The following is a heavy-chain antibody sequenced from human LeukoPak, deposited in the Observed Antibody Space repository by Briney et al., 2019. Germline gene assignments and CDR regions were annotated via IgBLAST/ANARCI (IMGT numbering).Heavy chain of an antibody. J-gene: IGHJ4*02. CDR3: ARQTIFGVVIWDY. CDR2: IYYSGST. V-gene: IGHV4-39*01. CDR1: GGSISSSSYY. D-gene: IGHD3-3*01. Sequence: SETLSLTCTVSGGSISSSSYYWGWIRQPPGKGLEWIGSIYYSGSTYYNPSLKSRVTISVDTSKNQFSLKLSSVTAADTAVYYCARQTIFGVVIWDYWGQGTLVTVSS.